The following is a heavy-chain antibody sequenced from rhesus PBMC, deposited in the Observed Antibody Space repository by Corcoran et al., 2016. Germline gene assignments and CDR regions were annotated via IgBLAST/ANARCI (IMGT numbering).Heavy chain of an antibody. CDR1: GGSIRRNY. D-gene: IGHD4-23*01. J-gene: IGHJ2*01. CDR2: ISGSGGRT. Sequence: QLQLQESGPGLVKPSATLSLTCAVSGGSIRRNYWSWIRKPPGKGLEWIGRISGSGGRTNYNPALKGRVTLSTETSKNQVYLKLSSVTAADTAVYDCARGSNYARYFDRWGPGTPITISS. V-gene: IGHV4-173*01. CDR3: ARGSNYARYFDR.